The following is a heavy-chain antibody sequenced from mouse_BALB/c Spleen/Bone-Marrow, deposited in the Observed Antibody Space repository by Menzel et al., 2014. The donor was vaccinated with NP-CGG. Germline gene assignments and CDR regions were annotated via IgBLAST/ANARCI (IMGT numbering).Heavy chain of an antibody. CDR1: GYSLTSYY. CDR2: IFPRSGST. Sequence: QVQLKESGPELVKPGASVKTSCKASGYSLTSYYIHWVKQRPGQGLEWIGWIFPRSGSTKYSEKFKGKATLTADTSSSTAYMQHSSLTSEDSAVYFCARRDYYGSTYGFDYWGQGTTLTVSS. D-gene: IGHD1-1*01. CDR3: ARRDYYGSTYGFDY. J-gene: IGHJ2*01. V-gene: IGHV1-66*01.